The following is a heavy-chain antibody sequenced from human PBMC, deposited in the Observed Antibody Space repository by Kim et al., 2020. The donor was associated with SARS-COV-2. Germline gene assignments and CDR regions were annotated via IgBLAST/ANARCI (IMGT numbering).Heavy chain of an antibody. V-gene: IGHV1-2*02. CDR2: INSNTGDT. CDR3: ARDEWHDPSGHFLLTYYYYGLDV. D-gene: IGHD3-22*01. CDR1: GYTFTGYF. Sequence: ASVKVSCRASGYTFTGYFMHWVRQAPGQGLEWMGWINSNTGDTNYAQKFQGRVTMTRDTSISTAYMELTSLRSDDTAVYYCARDEWHDPSGHFLLTYYYYGLDVWGQGTTGTVSS. J-gene: IGHJ6*01.